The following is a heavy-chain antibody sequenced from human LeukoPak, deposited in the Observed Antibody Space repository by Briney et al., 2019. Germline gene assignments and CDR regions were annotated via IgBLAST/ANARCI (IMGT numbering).Heavy chain of an antibody. CDR1: EFTVSDSY. J-gene: IGHJ4*02. D-gene: IGHD5-24*01. CDR2: ISYDGSNK. CDR3: ARMGGDGYHDY. Sequence: PGGSLRLSCAASEFTVSDSYMSWVRQAPGKGLEWVAVISYDGSNKYYADSVKGRFTISRDNSKNTLYLQMNSLRAEDTAVYYCARMGGDGYHDYWGQGTLVTVSS. V-gene: IGHV3-30-3*01.